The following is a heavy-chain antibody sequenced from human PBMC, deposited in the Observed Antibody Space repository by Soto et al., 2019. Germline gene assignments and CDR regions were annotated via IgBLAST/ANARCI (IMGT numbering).Heavy chain of an antibody. CDR2: IDPSDSYT. V-gene: IGHV5-10-1*01. J-gene: IGHJ6*02. Sequence: GESLNISCKGSGYSFTSYWISWVRQMPGKGLEWMGRIDPSDSYTNYSPSFQGHVTISADKSISTAYLQWSSLKASDTAMYYCARQNPHYYYYGMDVWGQGTTVTVYS. CDR3: ARQNPHYYYYGMDV. CDR1: GYSFTSYW.